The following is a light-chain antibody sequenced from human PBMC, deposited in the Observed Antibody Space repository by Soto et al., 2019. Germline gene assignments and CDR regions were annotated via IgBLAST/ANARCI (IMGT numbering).Light chain of an antibody. CDR3: QSYDSGYVV. CDR2: GNI. V-gene: IGLV1-40*01. Sequence: QSVLTQPPSVSGAPGQSVTISCTGSSSNIGAGYDVHWYQQLPGTAPKLLIYGNINRPSGVPDRFSGSRSGTSASLAITGLQAEDEAAYSCQSYDSGYVVFGGGTKLTVL. CDR1: SSNIGAGYD. J-gene: IGLJ2*01.